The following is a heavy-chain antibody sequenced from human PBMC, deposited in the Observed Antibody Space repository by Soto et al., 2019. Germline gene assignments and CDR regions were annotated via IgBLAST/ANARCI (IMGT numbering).Heavy chain of an antibody. CDR2: ISAYNGNT. CDR3: ASPPIQWLAPDAFDI. J-gene: IGHJ3*02. CDR1: GYTFTSYG. Sequence: ASVKVSCKASGYTFTSYGISWVRQAPGQGLEWMGWISAYNGNTNYAQKLQGRVTMTKDKSTSTAYMELRSLRSDDTAVYYCASPPIQWLAPDAFDIWGQGTMVTVSS. D-gene: IGHD6-19*01. V-gene: IGHV1-18*01.